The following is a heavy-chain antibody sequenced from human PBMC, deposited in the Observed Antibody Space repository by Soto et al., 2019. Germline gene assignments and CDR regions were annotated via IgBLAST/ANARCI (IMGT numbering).Heavy chain of an antibody. J-gene: IGHJ4*02. CDR1: GFTLSSYS. V-gene: IGHV3-48*02. D-gene: IGHD6-19*01. CDR2: ISGSGGTI. Sequence: GGSLRLSCAASGFTLSSYSMHWVRQAPGKGLEWVPYISGSGGTIYYADSVKGRFTISRDNAKNSLSVQMNSLRDEDTAVYFCARETGLRSSGWSYYLDFWGLGT. CDR3: ARETGLRSSGWSYYLDF.